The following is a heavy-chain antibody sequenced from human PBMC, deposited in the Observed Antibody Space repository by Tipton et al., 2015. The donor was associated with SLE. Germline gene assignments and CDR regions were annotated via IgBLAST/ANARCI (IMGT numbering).Heavy chain of an antibody. V-gene: IGHV4-59*12. CDR2: IHHSGSA. Sequence: TLSLTCTVSGGSISSYYWSWIRQPPGKGLEWIGYIHHSGSANYNPSLKSRVTISVDRSKNQFSLNVSSVTAADTAVYYCAREGQSSTWYSDSMNYYYYMDVWGKGTTVTVSS. J-gene: IGHJ6*03. D-gene: IGHD6-13*01. CDR3: AREGQSSTWYSDSMNYYYYMDV. CDR1: GGSISSYY.